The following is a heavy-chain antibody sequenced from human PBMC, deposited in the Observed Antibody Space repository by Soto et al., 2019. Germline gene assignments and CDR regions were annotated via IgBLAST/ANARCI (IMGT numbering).Heavy chain of an antibody. CDR3: AKAPCSGGSCFMVY. V-gene: IGHV3-9*01. Sequence: EVQLVESGGGSVQPGRSLRLSCAASGFTFDDYGMHWVRQAPGKGLEWVSGISWNSGNIACADSVKGRFTISRDNAKNSLYLQMNSLRAEDTALYYCAKAPCSGGSCFMVYWGQGTLVTVSS. CDR1: GFTFDDYG. J-gene: IGHJ4*02. CDR2: ISWNSGNI. D-gene: IGHD2-15*01.